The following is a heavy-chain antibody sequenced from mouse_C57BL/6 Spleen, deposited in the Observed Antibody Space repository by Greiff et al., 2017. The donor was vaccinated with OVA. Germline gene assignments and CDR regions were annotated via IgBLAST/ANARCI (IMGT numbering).Heavy chain of an antibody. CDR1: GYSITSGYD. Sequence: EVKLVESGPGMVKPSQSLSLTCTVTGYSITSGYDWHWIRHFPGNKLEWMGYISYSGSTNYNPSLKSRISITHDTSKNHFFLKLNSVTTEDTATYYCARDGYQAWFAYWGQGTLVTVSA. J-gene: IGHJ3*01. CDR2: ISYSGST. D-gene: IGHD2-2*01. V-gene: IGHV3-1*01. CDR3: ARDGYQAWFAY.